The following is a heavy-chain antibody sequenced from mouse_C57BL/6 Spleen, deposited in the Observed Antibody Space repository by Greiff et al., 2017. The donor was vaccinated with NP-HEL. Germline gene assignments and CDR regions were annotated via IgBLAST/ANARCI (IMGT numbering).Heavy chain of an antibody. CDR2: ISGGGGNT. J-gene: IGHJ3*01. D-gene: IGHD1-1*01. CDR3: ERRSTTVEQMCAFAY. V-gene: IGHV5-9*01. CDR1: GFTFSSYT. Sequence: EVKVVESGGGLVKPGGSLKLSCAASGFTFSSYTMSWVRQTPEKRLEWVATISGGGGNTYYPDSVKGRFTISRDNAKNTLYQQMSSLRSEDTALNSCERRSTTVEQMCAFAYWGQGTLVTVSA.